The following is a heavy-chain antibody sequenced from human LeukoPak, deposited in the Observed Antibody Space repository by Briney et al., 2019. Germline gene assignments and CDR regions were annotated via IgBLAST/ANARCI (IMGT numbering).Heavy chain of an antibody. CDR3: AKGIVGATSYFDY. D-gene: IGHD1-26*01. Sequence: GGSLRLSCAASVFIFDDYGMRWVRQAPEKGLEWVSAISGSGGSTYYADSVKGRFTISRDNSKNTLYLQMNSLRAEDTAVYYCAKGIVGATSYFDYWGQGTLVTVSS. CDR1: VFIFDDYG. CDR2: ISGSGGST. V-gene: IGHV3-23*01. J-gene: IGHJ4*02.